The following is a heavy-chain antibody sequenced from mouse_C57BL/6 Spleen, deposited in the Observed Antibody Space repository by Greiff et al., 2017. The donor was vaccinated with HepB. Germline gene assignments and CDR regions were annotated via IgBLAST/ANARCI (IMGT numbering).Heavy chain of an antibody. D-gene: IGHD1-1*01. CDR1: GFTFSDYG. Sequence: EVQGVESGGGLVKPGGSLKLSCAASGFTFSDYGMHWVRQAPEKGLEWVAYISSGSSTIYYADTVKGRFTISRDNAKNTLFLQMTSLRSEDTAMYYCARDTTVVATDYAMDYWGQGTSVTVSS. J-gene: IGHJ4*01. CDR2: ISSGSSTI. V-gene: IGHV5-17*01. CDR3: ARDTTVVATDYAMDY.